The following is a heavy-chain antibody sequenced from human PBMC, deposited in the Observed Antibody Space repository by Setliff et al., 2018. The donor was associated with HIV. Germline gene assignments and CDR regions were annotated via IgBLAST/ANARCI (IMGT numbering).Heavy chain of an antibody. CDR2: TNWDGSST. Sequence: SGGSLRLSCAASGFNLVDYGMSWVRQAPGKGLEWVSGTNWDGSSTHYADSVKGRFTLSRDNAKNRVYLQMNSLRAEDTALYYCARVLAVAGTDPPGDYWGQGTLVTVSS. D-gene: IGHD6-19*01. J-gene: IGHJ4*02. CDR3: ARVLAVAGTDPPGDY. V-gene: IGHV3-20*04. CDR1: GFNLVDYG.